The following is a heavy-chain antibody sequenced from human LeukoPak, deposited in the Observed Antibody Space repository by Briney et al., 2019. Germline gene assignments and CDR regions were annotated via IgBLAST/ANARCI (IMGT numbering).Heavy chain of an antibody. CDR3: AKLKRVGIAPFDD. J-gene: IGHJ4*02. CDR1: GFTFSHFA. Sequence: GGSLRLSCGVSGFTFSHFAMSWVRQAPGKGLQCDADFVKGRFTTSRDNSKNTLYLQMTGLRAEDTAVYYCAKLKRVGIAPFDDWGQGILVTVSS. D-gene: IGHD3-10*01. V-gene: IGHV3-23*01.